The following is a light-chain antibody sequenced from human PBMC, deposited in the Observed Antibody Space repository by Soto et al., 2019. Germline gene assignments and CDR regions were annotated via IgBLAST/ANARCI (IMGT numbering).Light chain of an antibody. CDR1: QGIRND. V-gene: IGKV1-6*01. J-gene: IGKJ5*01. Sequence: IQINQAPPPRSESFKKKGTITCRASQGIRNDLGWYQQKPGKAPKLLIYGASTLQGGVPSRFSGSGSGTDFTLTMSCLHPEDFVTYYCQLCSATLIT. CDR2: GAS. CDR3: QLCSATLIT.